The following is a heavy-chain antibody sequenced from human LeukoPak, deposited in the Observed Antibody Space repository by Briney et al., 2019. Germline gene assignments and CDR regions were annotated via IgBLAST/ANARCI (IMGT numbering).Heavy chain of an antibody. Sequence: PGGSLRLSCAASGFTFSSYSMNWVRQAPGKGLEWVSSISSSSSYIYYADSVKGRFTISRDNAKNSLYLQMNSLRAEDTAVYYCARGSRTWDYYYMNVWGKGTTVTVSS. CDR3: ARGSRTWDYYYMNV. CDR2: ISSSSSYI. V-gene: IGHV3-21*01. CDR1: GFTFSSYS. J-gene: IGHJ6*03. D-gene: IGHD1-14*01.